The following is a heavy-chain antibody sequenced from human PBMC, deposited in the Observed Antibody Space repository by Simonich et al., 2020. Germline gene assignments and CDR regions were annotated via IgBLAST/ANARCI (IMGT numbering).Heavy chain of an antibody. CDR1: GYTFTSYD. J-gene: IGHJ4*02. CDR3: ARGRGGMSRGYVDY. CDR2: MNPNSVKT. V-gene: IGHV1-8*03. D-gene: IGHD2-15*01. Sequence: QVQLVQSGAEVKKPGASVKVSCKASGYTFTSYDINWVRQATGQGLEWMGWMNPNSVKTGYAQKFKGKVTITRETSISTAYMELSSLRSEDTAVYYCARGRGGMSRGYVDYWGQGTLVTVSS.